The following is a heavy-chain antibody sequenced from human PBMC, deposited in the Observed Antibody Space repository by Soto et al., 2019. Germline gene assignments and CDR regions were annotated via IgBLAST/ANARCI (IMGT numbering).Heavy chain of an antibody. J-gene: IGHJ6*03. CDR1: GYTFNTYG. V-gene: IGHV1-18*04. D-gene: IGHD6-19*01. CDR3: ARMITVDKSTYYMDV. Sequence: QAPLLQSGGELKKSGASVKVSCKASGYTFNTYGISWVRQAPGQGLEWMAWISIHNGNTNFAQKFQGRVTLTTDTYTSTANMELRSLRSDDTAVYYCARMITVDKSTYYMDVCGTGTTVT. CDR2: ISIHNGNT.